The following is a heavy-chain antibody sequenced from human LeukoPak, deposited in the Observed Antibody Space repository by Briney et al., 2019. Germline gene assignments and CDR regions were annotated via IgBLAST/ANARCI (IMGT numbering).Heavy chain of an antibody. CDR2: TYYSGST. CDR1: GGSFSGYY. CDR3: ARDVYDSSGYFGSKYYYMDV. Sequence: SKTLSLTCAVYGGSFSGYYWSWTRQPPGKGLEWIGYTYYSGSTNYNPSLKSRVTISVDTSKNQFSLKLSSVTAADTAVYYCARDVYDSSGYFGSKYYYMDVWGKGTTVTVSS. J-gene: IGHJ6*03. D-gene: IGHD3-22*01. V-gene: IGHV4-59*01.